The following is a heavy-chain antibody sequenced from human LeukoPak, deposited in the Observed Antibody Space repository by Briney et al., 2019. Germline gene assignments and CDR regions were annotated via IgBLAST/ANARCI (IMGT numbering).Heavy chain of an antibody. CDR1: GGSISSSSYY. CDR3: ARSSEVYWYFDL. Sequence: PSETLSLTCTVSGGSISSSSYYWSWIRHPPGKGLEWIGSIYYSGSTDYNPSLNSRVTISVDTSKNQFSLKLSSVTAADTAVYYCARSSEVYWYFDLWGRGTLVTVSS. V-gene: IGHV4-61*01. CDR2: IYYSGST. J-gene: IGHJ2*01.